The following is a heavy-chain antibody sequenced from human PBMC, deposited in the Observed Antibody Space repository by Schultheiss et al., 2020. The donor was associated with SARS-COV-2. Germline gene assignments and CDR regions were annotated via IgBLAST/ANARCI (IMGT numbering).Heavy chain of an antibody. J-gene: IGHJ4*02. CDR2: IRSKAYGGTT. CDR1: GFTFSSYA. V-gene: IGHV3-71*01. CDR3: AKDLFSISPLGLDY. Sequence: GGSLRLSCAASGFTFSSYAMSWVRQAPGKGLEWVGFIRSKAYGGTTEYAASVKGRFTISRDDSKSIAYLQMNSLRAEDTAVYYCAKDLFSISPLGLDYWGQGTLVTVSS. D-gene: IGHD6-6*01.